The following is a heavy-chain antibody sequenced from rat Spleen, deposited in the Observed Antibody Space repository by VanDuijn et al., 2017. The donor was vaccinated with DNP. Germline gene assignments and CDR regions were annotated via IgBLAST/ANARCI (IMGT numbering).Heavy chain of an antibody. CDR2: IQSGGST. J-gene: IGHJ2*01. V-gene: IGHV2-27*01. CDR3: AVNDY. CDR1: GFSLTSYH. Sequence: QVQLKESGPGLVQPSQTLSLTCTVSGFSLTSYHVHWVRQPPGKGLEWMGRIQSGGSTDYNSALKSRLSISRDTSNSQVFLKMNSVQTEDTAMYFCAVNDYWGQGVMVTVSS.